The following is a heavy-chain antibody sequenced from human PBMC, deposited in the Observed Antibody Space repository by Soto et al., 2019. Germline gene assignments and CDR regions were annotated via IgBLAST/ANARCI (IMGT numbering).Heavy chain of an antibody. CDR1: GFPFSVYA. J-gene: IGHJ5*02. CDR2: ISGSNGRT. V-gene: IGHV3-23*01. CDR3: AKHRVWFGELGP. Sequence: LRLSCAASGFPFSVYAMGWVRQAPGKGLEWVSAISGSNGRTYYVDSVKGRFTMSRDNSKNMLYLQMNSLRAEDTAVYYCAKHRVWFGELGPWGQGTLVTVSS. D-gene: IGHD3-10*01.